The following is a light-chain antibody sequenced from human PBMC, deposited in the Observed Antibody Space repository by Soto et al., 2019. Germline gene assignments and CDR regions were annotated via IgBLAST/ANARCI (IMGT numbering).Light chain of an antibody. J-gene: IGKJ2*01. CDR3: HQYGSSSYT. CDR1: QSVSSSY. CDR2: GAS. V-gene: IGKV3-20*01. Sequence: EIVLTQSPGTLSLSPGERATLSCRASQSVSSSYLAWYQQTPGQAPRLLIYGASSRATGIPDRFSGSGSGTDFTLTISRLEPEDFAVYYCHQYGSSSYTFGQGTKVDNK.